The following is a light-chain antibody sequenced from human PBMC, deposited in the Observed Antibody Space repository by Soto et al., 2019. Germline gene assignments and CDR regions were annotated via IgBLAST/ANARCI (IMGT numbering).Light chain of an antibody. Sequence: DILMTQSPSSLSASVGDRVTITCRASQGINNYLVLYQQKPWKLPKLLISGASTVQAGVPSRFSGSQSGTAFTLTISSLQPEDVATYCCQKFNSAPFTCGPGTKVDIK. CDR3: QKFNSAPFT. J-gene: IGKJ3*01. V-gene: IGKV1-27*01. CDR1: QGINNY. CDR2: GAS.